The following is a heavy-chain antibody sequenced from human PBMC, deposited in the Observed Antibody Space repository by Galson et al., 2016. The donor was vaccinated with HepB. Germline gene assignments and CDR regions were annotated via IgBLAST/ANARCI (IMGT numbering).Heavy chain of an antibody. V-gene: IGHV3-48*02. D-gene: IGHD6-19*01. CDR1: GFTFSSYS. CDR3: ARAGHSSGWYPFNLWWFDP. Sequence: SLRLSCAASGFTFSSYSMNWARQAPGKGLEWVSYINSSSTIYYADSVKGRFTISRDNAKNSLYLQMNSLRDEDTAVYYCARAGHSSGWYPFNLWWFDPWGQGTLVTVSS. CDR2: INSSSTI. J-gene: IGHJ5*02.